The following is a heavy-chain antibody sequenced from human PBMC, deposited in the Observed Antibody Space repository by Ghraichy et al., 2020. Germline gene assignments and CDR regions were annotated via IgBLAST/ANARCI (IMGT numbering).Heavy chain of an antibody. D-gene: IGHD6-13*01. CDR1: GGSFSGYY. V-gene: IGHV4-34*01. CDR2: INHSGST. Sequence: SETLSLTCAVYGGSFSGYYWSWIRQPPGKGLEWIGEINHSGSTNYNPSLKSRVTISVDTSKNQFSLKLSSVTAADTAVYYCALIAAAGTSPKGYFDYWGQGTLVTVSS. CDR3: ALIAAAGTSPKGYFDY. J-gene: IGHJ4*02.